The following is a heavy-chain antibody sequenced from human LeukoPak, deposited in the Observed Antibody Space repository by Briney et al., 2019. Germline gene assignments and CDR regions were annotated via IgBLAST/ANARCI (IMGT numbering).Heavy chain of an antibody. CDR3: ATVKGIAAAGSYGFDY. Sequence: ASVKVSCKVSGYTLTELSMHWVRQAPGKGLEWMGGFDPEDGETIYAQKFQGRVTMTEDTSTDTAYMELSSLRSEDTAVYYCATVKGIAAAGSYGFDYWGQGTLVTVSS. CDR1: GYTLTELS. D-gene: IGHD6-13*01. CDR2: FDPEDGET. J-gene: IGHJ4*02. V-gene: IGHV1-24*01.